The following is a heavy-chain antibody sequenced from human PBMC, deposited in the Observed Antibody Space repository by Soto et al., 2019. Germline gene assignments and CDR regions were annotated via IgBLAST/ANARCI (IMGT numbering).Heavy chain of an antibody. D-gene: IGHD6-19*01. CDR2: ISGSGGST. CDR1: GFTFSSYA. J-gene: IGHJ4*02. Sequence: GGSLRLSCAASGFTFSSYAMSWVRQAPGKGLEWVSAISGSGGSTYYADSVKGRFTISRDNSKNTLYLQMNSLRAEDTAVYYCAKAVEQWLVRAQNYYFDYWGQGTLVTVSS. CDR3: AKAVEQWLVRAQNYYFDY. V-gene: IGHV3-23*01.